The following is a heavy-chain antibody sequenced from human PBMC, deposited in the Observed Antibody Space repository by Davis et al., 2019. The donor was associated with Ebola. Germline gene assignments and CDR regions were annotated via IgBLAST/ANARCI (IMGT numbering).Heavy chain of an antibody. V-gene: IGHV4-30-4*01. J-gene: IGHJ4*02. Sequence: MPSETLSLTCTVSGGSISGGDYFWSWIRQPPGKGLEWIGYIYHSGNAYYSPSLKSRVTISVDTSKNQFSLKLSSVTAADTAVYYCARDRYSYGFGYWGQGTLVTVSS. CDR1: GGSISGGDYF. CDR2: IYHSGNA. D-gene: IGHD5-18*01. CDR3: ARDRYSYGFGY.